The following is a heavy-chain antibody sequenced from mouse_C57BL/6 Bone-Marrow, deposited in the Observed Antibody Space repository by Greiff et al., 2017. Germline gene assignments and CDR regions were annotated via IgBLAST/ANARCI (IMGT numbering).Heavy chain of an antibody. CDR3: AREALYGSSYVDY. D-gene: IGHD1-1*01. CDR2: INPNNGGT. J-gene: IGHJ2*01. Sequence: EVQLQQSGPELVKPGASVKISCKASGYTFTDYYMNWVKQSHGKSLEWIGDINPNNGGTSYNQKFKGKATLTVDKSSSTAYMEIRSLTSEDSAVYYCAREALYGSSYVDYGGQGTTLTVSS. CDR1: GYTFTDYY. V-gene: IGHV1-26*01.